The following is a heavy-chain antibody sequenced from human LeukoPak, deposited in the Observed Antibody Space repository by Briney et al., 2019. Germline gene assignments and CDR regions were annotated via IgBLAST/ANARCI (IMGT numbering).Heavy chain of an antibody. D-gene: IGHD1-26*01. J-gene: IGHJ4*02. Sequence: SETLSLTCTVSGGSISSYYWSWIRQPPGKGLEWIGSIYYSGSTYYNPSLKSRVTISVDTSKNQFSLKLSSVTAADTAVYYCAREGMVGATDYWGQGTLVTVSS. CDR1: GGSISSYY. CDR2: IYYSGST. V-gene: IGHV4-59*12. CDR3: AREGMVGATDY.